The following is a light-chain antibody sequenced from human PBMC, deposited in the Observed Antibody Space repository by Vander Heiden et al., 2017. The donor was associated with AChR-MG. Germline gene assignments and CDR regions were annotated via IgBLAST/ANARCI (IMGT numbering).Light chain of an antibody. CDR3: QQYGDSPLVS. V-gene: IGKV3-20*01. Sequence: EVVLTQCPGTLSMPPGEGATLACRASQSFSISYLAWYQQKLGQTPRLLIYGAISRAPGIPDRCSGSGSGTDFTLTISKLEPEDFAVYYCQQYGDSPLVSFGGGTKVEVK. CDR2: GAI. CDR1: QSFSISY. J-gene: IGKJ4*01.